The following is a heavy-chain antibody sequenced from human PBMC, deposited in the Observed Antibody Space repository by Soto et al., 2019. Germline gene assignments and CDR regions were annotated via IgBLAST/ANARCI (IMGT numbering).Heavy chain of an antibody. D-gene: IGHD6-13*01. Sequence: SGPTLVNPTQTLTLTCTFSGFSLTTAKMCVSWIRQPPGRALEWLALIDWDDDRYYSPSLKTRLTISQDTSKNQVVLTMTNIDPVDTATYYCARTLAASGQYSFDYWGQGTVVTVSS. J-gene: IGHJ4*02. V-gene: IGHV2-70*13. CDR1: GFSLTTAKMC. CDR2: IDWDDDR. CDR3: ARTLAASGQYSFDY.